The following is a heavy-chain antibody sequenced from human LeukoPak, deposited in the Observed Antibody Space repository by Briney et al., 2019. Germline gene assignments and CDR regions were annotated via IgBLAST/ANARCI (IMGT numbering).Heavy chain of an antibody. V-gene: IGHV7-4-1*02. Sequence: ASVKVSCKASGYTLSSYAMIWVRQAPVPGLEWMGWINTNTGNPTYAQGFTGRIVFSLDTSVSTAYLQLSSLKAEDTGFYYCARGRNWFDPWGQGTLVIVSS. CDR2: INTNTGNP. CDR1: GYTLSSYA. CDR3: ARGRNWFDP. J-gene: IGHJ5*02.